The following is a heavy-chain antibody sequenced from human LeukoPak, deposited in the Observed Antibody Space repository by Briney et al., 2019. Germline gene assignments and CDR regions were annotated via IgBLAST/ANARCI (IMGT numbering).Heavy chain of an antibody. V-gene: IGHV1-18*01. Sequence: ASVKVSCKASGYTFTSYGISWVRQAPGQGLEWMGWISAYNGNTNYAQKLQGRVTMTTDTSTSTAYMELRSLRSDDTAVYYCARDPGLVWLATYNWFDPWGQGTLVTVSS. CDR2: ISAYNGNT. D-gene: IGHD6-19*01. CDR1: GYTFTSYG. J-gene: IGHJ5*02. CDR3: ARDPGLVWLATYNWFDP.